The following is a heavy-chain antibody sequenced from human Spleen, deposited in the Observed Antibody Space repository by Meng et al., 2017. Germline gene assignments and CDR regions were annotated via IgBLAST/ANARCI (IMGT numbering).Heavy chain of an antibody. D-gene: IGHD5-18*01. CDR2: IHSDGRST. Sequence: GGSLRLSCAASGFTFSSYWMHWVRQAPGKGLVWVSRIHSDGRSTSYADSVKGRFTISRDNAKNTLYLQMNSLRAEDTAVYYCARYTAMIDYLDYWGQGTLVTVSS. V-gene: IGHV3-74*01. J-gene: IGHJ4*02. CDR3: ARYTAMIDYLDY. CDR1: GFTFSSYW.